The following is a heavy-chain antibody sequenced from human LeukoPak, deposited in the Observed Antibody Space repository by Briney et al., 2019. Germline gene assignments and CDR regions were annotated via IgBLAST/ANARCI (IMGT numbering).Heavy chain of an antibody. CDR3: AKDREKMNWFDP. Sequence: PGGSLRLSCVASGFTFTNSAMSWVRQAPGKGLEWVSSISATGRTTYYADSVKGRFTISRDSSKNTLYLQMNSLRAEDTAVYYCAKDREKMNWFDPWGQGTLVTVSS. CDR1: GFTFTNSA. V-gene: IGHV3-23*01. J-gene: IGHJ5*02. CDR2: ISATGRTT. D-gene: IGHD5-24*01.